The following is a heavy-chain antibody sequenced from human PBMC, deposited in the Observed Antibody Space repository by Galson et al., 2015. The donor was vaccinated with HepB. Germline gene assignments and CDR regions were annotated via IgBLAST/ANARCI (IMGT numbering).Heavy chain of an antibody. J-gene: IGHJ3*02. CDR2: SDPEDGET. CDR1: GSTLTDLS. CDR3: ATVREPDSLHI. V-gene: IGHV1-24*01. Sequence: SVKVSCKVSGSTLTDLSMHWVRQAPGKGLEWMGSSDPEDGETIYAQKFEGRVSMTEDTSTDTAYMELNSLRSEDTAVYYCATVREPDSLHIWGQGTLVTVSS.